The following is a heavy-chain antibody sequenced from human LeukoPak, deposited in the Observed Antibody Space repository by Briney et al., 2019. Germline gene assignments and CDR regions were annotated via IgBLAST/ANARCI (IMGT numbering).Heavy chain of an antibody. Sequence: PGGSLRLSCAASGFTFSDYYMSWIRQAPGKGLEWVSYISSSGSTIYYADSVKGRFTISRDSSENTLYLQMNSLRAEDTAVYYCARDPGGGPTHGFWGQGTLVTVSS. J-gene: IGHJ4*02. CDR3: ARDPGGGPTHGF. V-gene: IGHV3-11*01. D-gene: IGHD1-26*01. CDR1: GFTFSDYY. CDR2: ISSSGSTI.